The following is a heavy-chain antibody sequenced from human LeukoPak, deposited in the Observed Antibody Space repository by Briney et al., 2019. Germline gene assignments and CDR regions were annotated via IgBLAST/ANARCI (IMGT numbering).Heavy chain of an antibody. J-gene: IGHJ5*02. CDR2: IYHSGST. Sequence: SETLSLTCAVSGGSISSGGYSWSWIRQPPGKGLEWIGYIYHSGSTYYNPSLKSRVTISVDRSKNQFSLKLSSVTAADTAVYYCARLRITIFGVPSRGWFDTWGQGTLVTVSS. V-gene: IGHV4-30-2*01. CDR3: ARLRITIFGVPSRGWFDT. CDR1: GGSISSGGYS. D-gene: IGHD3-3*01.